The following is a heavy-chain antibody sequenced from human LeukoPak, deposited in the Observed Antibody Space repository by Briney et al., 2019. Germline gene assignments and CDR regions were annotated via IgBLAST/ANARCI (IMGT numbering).Heavy chain of an antibody. CDR1: GFTFSSYS. Sequence: GGSLRLSYAASGFTFSSYSMNWVRQAPGKGLEWVSSISSSSSYIYYADSVKGRFTISRDNAKNSLYLQMNSLRAEDTAVYHCARDAHDFWSGDTSFDYWGQGTLVTVSS. CDR3: ARDAHDFWSGDTSFDY. D-gene: IGHD3-3*01. V-gene: IGHV3-21*01. J-gene: IGHJ4*02. CDR2: ISSSSSYI.